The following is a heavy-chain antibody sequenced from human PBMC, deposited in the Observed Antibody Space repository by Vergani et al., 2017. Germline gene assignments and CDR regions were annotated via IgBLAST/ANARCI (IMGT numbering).Heavy chain of an antibody. V-gene: IGHV3-23*01. Sequence: EVQLLQSGGGVIQPGGSVRLSCAASGFTFSACPMTWVRQAPGKGLEWVSAISARYPSTYYADSVKGRLTISRDNSKNMLYLQMNSLRAEDTAVYYCARHLNDILTGHPYYFDYWGQGTLVTVSS. CDR3: ARHLNDILTGHPYYFDY. CDR1: GFTFSACP. D-gene: IGHD3-9*01. J-gene: IGHJ4*02. CDR2: ISARYPST.